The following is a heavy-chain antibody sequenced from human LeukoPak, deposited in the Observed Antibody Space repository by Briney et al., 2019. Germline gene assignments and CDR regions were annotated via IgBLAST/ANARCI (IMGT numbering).Heavy chain of an antibody. CDR2: IYYSGST. D-gene: IGHD5-12*01. Sequence: PSQTLSLTCTVSGDSISSGGYYWSWIRQHPGKGLEWIGYIYYSGSTFYNPSLKSRVTISVDTSKNQFSLRLGSVTAADTAVYYCAREPRGGGYSFDYWGQGTLVTVSS. CDR3: AREPRGGGYSFDY. V-gene: IGHV4-31*03. CDR1: GDSISSGGYY. J-gene: IGHJ4*02.